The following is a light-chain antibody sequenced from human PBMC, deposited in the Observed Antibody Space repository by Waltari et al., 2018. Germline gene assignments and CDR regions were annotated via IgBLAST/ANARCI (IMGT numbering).Light chain of an antibody. CDR1: QSVYNF. V-gene: IGKV3-11*01. J-gene: IGKJ4*01. CDR3: QQRANWPPLT. Sequence: EVVLTQSPATLSLSPGERATLSCRASQSVYNFLAWYQQKPGQAPSLLISEASQRATGIPARVSGSGSGTDFTLTISNLEPEDVAVYYCQQRANWPPLTFGGGTKVEIK. CDR2: EAS.